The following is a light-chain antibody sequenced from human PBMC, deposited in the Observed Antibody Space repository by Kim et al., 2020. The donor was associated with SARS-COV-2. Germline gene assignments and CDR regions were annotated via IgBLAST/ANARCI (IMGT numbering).Light chain of an antibody. CDR1: NKNIGRQG. Sequence: QNATLTCTGNNKNIGRQGPAWLQQHQGHPPKRRTDRNNDRRSGISERFSASRSGNTASLIITGLQSEDEADYYCSAWDISLNAVVFGGGTQLTVL. CDR2: RNN. J-gene: IGLJ3*02. CDR3: SAWDISLNAVV. V-gene: IGLV10-54*01.